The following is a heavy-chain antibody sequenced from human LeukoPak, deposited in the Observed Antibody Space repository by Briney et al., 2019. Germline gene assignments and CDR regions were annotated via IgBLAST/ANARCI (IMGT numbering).Heavy chain of an antibody. CDR3: ATDSSGYSPKEYYYYYYMDV. CDR1: GGTFSSYA. Sequence: SSVKVSCKASGGTFSSYAISWVRQAPGQGLEWMGGIIPIFGTANYAQKFQGRVTITTDESTSTAYMELSGLRSEDTAVYYCATDSSGYSPKEYYYYYYMDVWGKGTTVTVSS. CDR2: IIPIFGTA. V-gene: IGHV1-69*05. J-gene: IGHJ6*03. D-gene: IGHD3-22*01.